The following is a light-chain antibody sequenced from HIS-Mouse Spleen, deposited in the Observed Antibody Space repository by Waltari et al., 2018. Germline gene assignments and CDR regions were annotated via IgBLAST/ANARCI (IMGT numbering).Light chain of an antibody. CDR3: CSYAGSSTSVV. Sequence: QSALTQPASVSGSPGQSITISCTGTSSDVGSYNLVSWYQQHPGKAPKLTIYAGSKRPSGVSNRFSGSKSGNTASLTISGLQAEDEADYYCCSYAGSSTSVVFGGGTKLTVL. CDR1: SSDVGSYNL. J-gene: IGLJ2*01. V-gene: IGLV2-23*01. CDR2: AGS.